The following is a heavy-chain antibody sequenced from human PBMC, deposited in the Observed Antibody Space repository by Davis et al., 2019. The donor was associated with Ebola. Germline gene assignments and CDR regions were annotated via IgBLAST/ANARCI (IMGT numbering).Heavy chain of an antibody. J-gene: IGHJ3*02. CDR2: IYTNGST. V-gene: IGHV4-4*07. Sequence: PSETLSLTCTVSGGSINTYYWSWIRQPAGRGLEWIGRIYTNGSTSHNPSLKSRVTMSVDTSKKQFPLKLSSVTAADTAVYYCARVLGVILAFNIWGQGTMVTVSA. CDR1: GGSINTYY. D-gene: IGHD3-10*01. CDR3: ARVLGVILAFNI.